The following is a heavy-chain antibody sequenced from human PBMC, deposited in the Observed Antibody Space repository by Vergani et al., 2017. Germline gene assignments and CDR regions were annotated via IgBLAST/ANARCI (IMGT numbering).Heavy chain of an antibody. CDR3: AREAYYDFWSGYESSNYYYMDV. D-gene: IGHD3-3*01. CDR2: IYTSGST. CDR1: GGSISSGSYY. J-gene: IGHJ6*03. V-gene: IGHV4-61*02. Sequence: QVQLQESGPGLVKPSQTLSLTCTVSGGSISSGSYYWSWIRQPAGKGLEWIGRIYTSGSTNYNPSLQSRVTISVDTSKNQFSLKLSSVTAADTAVYYCAREAYYDFWSGYESSNYYYMDVWGKGTTVTVS.